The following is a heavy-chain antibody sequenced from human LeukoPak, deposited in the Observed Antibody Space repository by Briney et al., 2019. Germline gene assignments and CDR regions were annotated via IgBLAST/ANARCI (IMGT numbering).Heavy chain of an antibody. J-gene: IGHJ4*02. CDR3: ARDLSTFDY. V-gene: IGHV1-2*02. CDR1: GYPFTSYY. D-gene: IGHD1-1*01. Sequence: GASVKVSCKASGYPFTSYYINWVRQAPGQGLEWMGWINPNSGGTHYAQKFRGRVTVTRDTSISAAYMDLSSLTSDDTAVYFCARDLSTFDYWGQGTLVTVSS. CDR2: INPNSGGT.